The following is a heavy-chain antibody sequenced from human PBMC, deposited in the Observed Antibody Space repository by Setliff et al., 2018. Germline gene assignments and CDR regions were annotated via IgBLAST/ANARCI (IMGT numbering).Heavy chain of an antibody. CDR1: SGSIINYY. J-gene: IGHJ3*01. CDR3: ARAPLDYSSRAFDF. V-gene: IGHV4-59*01. D-gene: IGHD2-15*01. CDR2: IKYDGTT. Sequence: SETLSLTCTVSSGSIINYYWSWIRQPPGRPLEWIGYIKYDGTTDYNPSLDSRVTMSVDTSKNQFSLKLKSVTAADTAKYYCARAPLDYSSRAFDFWGQGTMVTVSS.